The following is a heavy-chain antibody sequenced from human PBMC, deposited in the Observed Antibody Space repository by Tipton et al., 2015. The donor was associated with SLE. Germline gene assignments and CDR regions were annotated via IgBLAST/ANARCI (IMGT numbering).Heavy chain of an antibody. CDR3: ARDQGCSGISCHSNYFDF. CDR2: ISAFNGNT. D-gene: IGHD2-15*01. J-gene: IGHJ4*02. Sequence: QSGPEVKKPGALVKVSCKASGYTFSTYGISWVRQAPGQGLEWMGWISAFNGNTNYAQKVQGRVTMTTETSTSTAYMELRSLRSDDTAVYYCARDQGCSGISCHSNYFDFWGQGTLVTVSS. V-gene: IGHV1-18*01. CDR1: GYTFSTYG.